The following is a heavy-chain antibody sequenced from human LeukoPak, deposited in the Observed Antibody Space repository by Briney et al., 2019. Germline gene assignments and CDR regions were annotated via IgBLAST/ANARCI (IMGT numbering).Heavy chain of an antibody. Sequence: GGSLRLSCAASGFTFSDYYMSWIRQAPGKGLEWVSYISSSGSTIYYADSVKGRFTISRENSKNTLYLQMNSLRAEDTAVYYCAREGRFLEVQSYYYYMDVWGKGTTVTVSS. CDR2: ISSSGSTI. CDR3: AREGRFLEVQSYYYYMDV. J-gene: IGHJ6*03. CDR1: GFTFSDYY. V-gene: IGHV3-11*01. D-gene: IGHD3-3*01.